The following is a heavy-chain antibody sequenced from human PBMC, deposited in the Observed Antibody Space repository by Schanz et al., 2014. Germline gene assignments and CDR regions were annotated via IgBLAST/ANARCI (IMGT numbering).Heavy chain of an antibody. J-gene: IGHJ3*02. CDR3: ARDMLRRYGALEI. CDR2: VSSNNIYT. D-gene: IGHD2-8*01. CDR1: GFTFSDYY. V-gene: IGHV3-11*06. Sequence: VQLVESGGDLVQPGGSLSLSCAASGFTFSDYYMTWIRQAPGKGLEWVSYVSSNNIYTKYADSVRGRFTISRDNAKNSLFLQMNSLRADDTAVYYCARDMLRRYGALEIWGRGTMVTVSS.